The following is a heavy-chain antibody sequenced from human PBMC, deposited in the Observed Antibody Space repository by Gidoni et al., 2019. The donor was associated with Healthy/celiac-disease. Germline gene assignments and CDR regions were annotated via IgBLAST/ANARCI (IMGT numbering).Heavy chain of an antibody. CDR3: ASRSSWYLNDFDY. D-gene: IGHD6-13*01. CDR2: IYYSGST. V-gene: IGHV4-31*03. CDR1: GGSSSSGGYY. Sequence: QVQLQESGPGLVKPSQTLSLTCTVSGGSSSSGGYYWSWIRQHPGKGLEWIGYIYYSGSTYYNPSLKSRVTISVDTSKNQFSLKLSSVTAADTAVYYCASRSSWYLNDFDYWGQGTLVTVSS. J-gene: IGHJ4*02.